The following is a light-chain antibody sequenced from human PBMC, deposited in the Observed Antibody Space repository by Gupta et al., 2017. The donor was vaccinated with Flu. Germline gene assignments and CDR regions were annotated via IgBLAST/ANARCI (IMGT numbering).Light chain of an antibody. V-gene: IGLV2-14*01. CDR1: SSDVGGYNY. CDR3: GSDTSSSSLV. J-gene: IGLJ3*02. Sequence: QSALTPPASESGSPGPSITSSCTGTSSDVGGYNYVSWYQQHPGKAHKLMIYEVSKRPSGVASRFSGSKSGNTASLTISGLQEEDEADYYCGSDTSSSSLVFGGGTKPTVL. CDR2: EVS.